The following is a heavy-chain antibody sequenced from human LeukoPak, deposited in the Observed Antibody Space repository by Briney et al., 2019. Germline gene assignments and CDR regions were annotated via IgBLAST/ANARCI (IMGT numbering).Heavy chain of an antibody. J-gene: IGHJ4*02. V-gene: IGHV4-30-2*01. D-gene: IGHD6-13*01. CDR1: GGSISSGGYY. Sequence: PSQTLSLTCTVSGGSISSGGYYWSWIRQPPGKGLEWIGYIYHTGSTYYNPSLKSRVTISVDRSKNQFSLKLSSVTAADTAVYYCARASSSWYSYWGQGTLVTVSS. CDR2: IYHTGST. CDR3: ARASSSWYSY.